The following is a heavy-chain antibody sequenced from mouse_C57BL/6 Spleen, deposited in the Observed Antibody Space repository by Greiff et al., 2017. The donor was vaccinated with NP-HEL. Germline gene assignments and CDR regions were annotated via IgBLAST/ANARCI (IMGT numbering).Heavy chain of an antibody. V-gene: IGHV1-52*01. Sequence: QVQLQQPGAELVRPGSSVKLSCKASGYTFTSYWMHWVKQRPIQGLEWIGNIDPSDSETHYNQKFKDKATLTVDKSSSTAYMQLSSLTSEDSAVYYCARWGSNGFYYYAMDYWGQGTSVTVSS. CDR3: ARWGSNGFYYYAMDY. CDR1: GYTFTSYW. D-gene: IGHD2-5*01. CDR2: IDPSDSET. J-gene: IGHJ4*01.